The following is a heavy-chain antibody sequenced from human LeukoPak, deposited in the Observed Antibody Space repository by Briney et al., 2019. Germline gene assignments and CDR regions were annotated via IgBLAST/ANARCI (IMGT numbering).Heavy chain of an antibody. CDR2: ISHSGYT. CDR1: GDSMRGFY. CDR3: ARGRNDNGGMFFDS. V-gene: IGHV4-59*01. D-gene: IGHD4-23*01. Sequence: PSETLSLTCTVSGDSMRGFYWGWIRQAPGKGLEWIGFISHSGYTSYSPSLKSRVAISVDTSKRHFSLRLSSMTAADTAIYYCARGRNDNGGMFFDSWAQGNLVTVSS. J-gene: IGHJ5*01.